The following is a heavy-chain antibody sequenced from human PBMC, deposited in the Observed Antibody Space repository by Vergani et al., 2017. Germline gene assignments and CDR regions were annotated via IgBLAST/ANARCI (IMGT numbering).Heavy chain of an antibody. J-gene: IGHJ6*03. V-gene: IGHV5-51*01. Sequence: EVQLVRSGAEVKKPGESLKISCKGSGYSFTSYWIGWVRQMPGKGLEWMGIIYPGDSDTRYSPSFQGQVTISADKSISTAYLQWSSLKASDTAMYYCARHLHCSSTSCSGIYYMDVWGKGTTVTVSS. CDR1: GYSFTSYW. CDR2: IYPGDSDT. CDR3: ARHLHCSSTSCSGIYYMDV. D-gene: IGHD2-2*01.